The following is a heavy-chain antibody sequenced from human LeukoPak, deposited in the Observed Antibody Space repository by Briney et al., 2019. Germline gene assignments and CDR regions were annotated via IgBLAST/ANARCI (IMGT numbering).Heavy chain of an antibody. D-gene: IGHD1/OR15-1a*01. CDR1: GGSISTGNHY. Sequence: PSETLSLTCIVSGGSISTGNHYWSWIRQPAGKGLEWIGRIYISGSTNYNPSLESRVTISVDTSKNQFSLRLSSVTAADTGVYYCARDGGTRLGFDPWGQGTLVTVSS. CDR3: ARDGGTRLGFDP. V-gene: IGHV4-61*02. CDR2: IYISGST. J-gene: IGHJ5*02.